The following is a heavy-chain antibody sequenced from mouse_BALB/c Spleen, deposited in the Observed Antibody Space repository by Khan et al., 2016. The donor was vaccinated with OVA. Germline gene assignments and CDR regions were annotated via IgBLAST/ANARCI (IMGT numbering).Heavy chain of an antibody. CDR1: GDSITSGY. D-gene: IGHD2-4*01. Sequence: VQLQQSGPSLVKPSQTLSLTCSVTGDSITSGYWNWIRKFPGNKLEYMGYISYSGSTYYNPSLKSRISITRDTSKNKYSLQLNSVTTEDTATYYCARYGDDYRYFDYWGQGTTLTVSS. J-gene: IGHJ2*01. V-gene: IGHV3-8*02. CDR3: ARYGDDYRYFDY. CDR2: ISYSGST.